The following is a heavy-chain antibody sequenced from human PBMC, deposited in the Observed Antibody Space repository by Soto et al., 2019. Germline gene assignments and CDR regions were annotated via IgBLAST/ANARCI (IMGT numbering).Heavy chain of an antibody. Sequence: QVQLVQSGTEVKKPGASVKVSCKASGYTFTNYGITWVRQAPGQGLEWMGWISADNGVTNYAQKFQGRVTITADKSTSTAYMELSSLRSEDTAVYYCAAPLYYYGSGSIYWGQGTLVTVSS. J-gene: IGHJ4*02. CDR2: ISADNGVT. V-gene: IGHV1-18*01. CDR3: AAPLYYYGSGSIY. CDR1: GYTFTNYG. D-gene: IGHD3-10*01.